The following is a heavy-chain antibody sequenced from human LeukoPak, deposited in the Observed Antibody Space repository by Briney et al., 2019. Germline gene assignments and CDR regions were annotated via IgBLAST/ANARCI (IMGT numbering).Heavy chain of an antibody. CDR3: ARVPSSTSCPDY. CDR2: ISAYNGNT. Sequence: ASVKVSCKASGYTFTSYGISWVRQAPGQGLEWMGWISAYNGNTNYAQKLQGRVTMTTDTSTSTAYMELRSLGSDDTAVYYCARVPSSTSCPDYWGQGTLVTVSS. CDR1: GYTFTSYG. J-gene: IGHJ4*02. D-gene: IGHD2-2*01. V-gene: IGHV1-18*01.